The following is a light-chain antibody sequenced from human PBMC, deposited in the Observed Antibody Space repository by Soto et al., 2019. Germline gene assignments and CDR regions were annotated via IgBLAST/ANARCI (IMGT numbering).Light chain of an antibody. V-gene: IGLV2-14*03. CDR3: SSYSTSFFYV. J-gene: IGLJ1*01. CDR1: SSDIGAYDY. Sequence: QSALTQPASLSGSPGQSITISCTGTSSDIGAYDYVSWYQQYPGKAPNLLIYGVTNRPSGVSYRFSGSKSGSTASLTISGLRDEDEADYYCSSYSTSFFYVFGTGTKLTVL. CDR2: GVT.